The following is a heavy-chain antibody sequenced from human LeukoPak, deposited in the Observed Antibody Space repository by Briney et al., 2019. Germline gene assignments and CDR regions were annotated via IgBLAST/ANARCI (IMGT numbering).Heavy chain of an antibody. CDR1: GGSFSGYY. D-gene: IGHD3-10*01. CDR3: ARGSDYYGSGRYYYGMDV. J-gene: IGHJ6*02. V-gene: IGHV4-34*01. CDR2: INHSGST. Sequence: SETLSLTCAVYGGSFSGYYWSWIRQPPGKGLEWIGEINHSGSTNYNPSLKSRVTISVDTSKNQFSLKLSSVTAADTAVYYCARGSDYYGSGRYYYGMDVWGQGTTVTVSS.